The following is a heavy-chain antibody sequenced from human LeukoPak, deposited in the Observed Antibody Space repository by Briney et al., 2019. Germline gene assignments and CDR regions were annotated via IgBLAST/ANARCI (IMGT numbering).Heavy chain of an antibody. J-gene: IGHJ6*02. CDR1: GGSISSHY. Sequence: PSETLSLTCTVSGGSISSHYWSWIRQPPGKGLEWVGYIYYNGSTNYNPSLKSRVTISVDTSKNQFSLKLSSVTAADTAVYYCARHPRRITASYYYGMDVWGQGTTVTVSS. CDR2: IYYNGST. V-gene: IGHV4-59*08. CDR3: ARHPRRITASYYYGMDV. D-gene: IGHD6-13*01.